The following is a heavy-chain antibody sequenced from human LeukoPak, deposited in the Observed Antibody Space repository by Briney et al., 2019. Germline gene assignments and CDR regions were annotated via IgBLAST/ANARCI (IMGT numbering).Heavy chain of an antibody. CDR3: AGVPSDYYFGMDV. V-gene: IGHV4-59*08. J-gene: IGHJ6*02. D-gene: IGHD2-2*01. CDR1: GGSISSYY. CDR2: VYYSGST. Sequence: PSETLSLTCTVSGGSISSYYWSWIRQPPGKGLEWIGYVYYSGSTNYNPSLKSRVTISVDTSKNQFSLKLTSVSAADTAVYYCAGVPSDYYFGMDVWGQGTTVSVCS.